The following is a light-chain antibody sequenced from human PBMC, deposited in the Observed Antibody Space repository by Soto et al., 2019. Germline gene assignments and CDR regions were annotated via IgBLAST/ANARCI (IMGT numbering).Light chain of an antibody. J-gene: IGKJ5*01. V-gene: IGKV1-33*01. CDR3: QHYDNLPSVT. CDR2: DAS. CDR1: QDIGKN. Sequence: DIQMTQSPSSLSLSVGDRVTITFQASQDIGKNLNWYQQKPGKAPKLLIYDASNLETGVPSRFSGSGSGTDFTFTISRLQPEDIATYYCQHYDNLPSVTFGQGTRLEIK.